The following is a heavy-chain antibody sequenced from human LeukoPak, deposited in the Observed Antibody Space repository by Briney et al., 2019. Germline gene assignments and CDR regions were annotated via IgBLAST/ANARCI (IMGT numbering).Heavy chain of an antibody. CDR3: ARAGRWLQFMGF. CDR2: INHSGST. J-gene: IGHJ3*01. V-gene: IGHV4-34*01. D-gene: IGHD5-24*01. Sequence: SETLSLTCAVYGGSFSGYYWSWIRQPPGKGLEWIGEINHSGSTNYNPSLKSRVTMSVDTSKNQFSLKLSSVTAADTAVYYCARAGRWLQFMGFWGQGTMVTVSS. CDR1: GGSFSGYY.